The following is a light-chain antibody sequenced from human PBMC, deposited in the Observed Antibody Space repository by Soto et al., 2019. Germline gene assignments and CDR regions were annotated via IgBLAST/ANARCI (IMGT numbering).Light chain of an antibody. CDR1: QTVSSSY. V-gene: IGKV3-20*01. CDR3: QQYGSSPRT. J-gene: IGKJ2*02. Sequence: EIVLTQSPGTLSLSPGERATLSCRASQTVSSSYLAWHQQKPGQAPRLLIYDASSRATGIPDRFSGSGSGTDFTLTISRLEPEDFAVYYCQQYGSSPRTFGQGTKLEIK. CDR2: DAS.